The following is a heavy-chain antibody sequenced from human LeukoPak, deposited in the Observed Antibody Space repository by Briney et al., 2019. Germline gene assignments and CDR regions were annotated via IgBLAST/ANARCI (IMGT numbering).Heavy chain of an antibody. CDR1: GGSISSSSYY. D-gene: IGHD3-22*01. CDR2: IYHSGST. V-gene: IGHV4-39*07. J-gene: IGHJ4*02. CDR3: ARGKSSGYYNFDY. Sequence: SETLSLTCTVSGGSISSSSYYWGWIRQPPGKGLEWIGSIYHSGSTYYNPSLKSRVTISVDRSKNQFSLKLSSVTAADTAVYYCARGKSSGYYNFDYWGQGTLVTVSS.